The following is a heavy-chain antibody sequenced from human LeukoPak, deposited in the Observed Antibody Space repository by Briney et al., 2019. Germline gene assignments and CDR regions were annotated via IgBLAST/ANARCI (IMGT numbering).Heavy chain of an antibody. CDR2: IVVGSGNT. CDR3: AAPYCSSTSCYRDDFDI. V-gene: IGHV1-58*01. CDR1: GFTFTSSA. J-gene: IGHJ3*02. D-gene: IGHD2-2*01. Sequence: GASVKVSCKASGFTFTSSAVQWVRQARGQRLEWIGWIVVGSGNTNYAQKFQERVTITRDMSTSTAYMELSSLRSEDTAVYYCAAPYCSSTSCYRDDFDIWGQGTMVTVSS.